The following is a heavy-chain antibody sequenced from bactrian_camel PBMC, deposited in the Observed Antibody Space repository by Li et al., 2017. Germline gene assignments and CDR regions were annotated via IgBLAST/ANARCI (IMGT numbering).Heavy chain of an antibody. J-gene: IGHJ4*01. Sequence: QLVESGGGLVQPGGSLKLSCTASGFTFDDQSMAWYRQGPETECELISILHSDGLTTYGDSVKGRFTISQDNAKNTVYLQMNSLKPDDTAMYYCAPCGYPDFGGQGTQVTVS. CDR2: LHSDGLT. V-gene: IGHV3S53*01. CDR1: GFTFDDQS. D-gene: IGHD2*01. CDR3: APCGYPDF.